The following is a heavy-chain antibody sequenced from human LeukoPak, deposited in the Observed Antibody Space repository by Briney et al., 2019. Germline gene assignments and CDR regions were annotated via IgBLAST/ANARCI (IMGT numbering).Heavy chain of an antibody. CDR2: ISYDGSNK. CDR1: GFTFSSYA. Sequence: GRSLRLSCAASGFTFSSYAMHWVRQAPGKGLEWVAVISYDGSNKYYADSVKGRFTISRDNSKNTLYLQMNSLRAEDTAVYYCARDGRQQLVRGWFDPWGQGTLVTVSS. CDR3: ARDGRQQLVRGWFDP. V-gene: IGHV3-30-3*01. J-gene: IGHJ5*02. D-gene: IGHD6-13*01.